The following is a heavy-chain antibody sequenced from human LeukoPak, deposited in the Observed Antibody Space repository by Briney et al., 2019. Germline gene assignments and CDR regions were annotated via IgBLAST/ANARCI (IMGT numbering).Heavy chain of an antibody. CDR2: IFYSGT. CDR3: VSPRYFDL. J-gene: IGHJ2*01. V-gene: IGHV4-39*01. CDR1: GGSISSNTYN. Sequence: SETLSLTCTVSGGSISSNTYNWGWIRPPPGKGLEWIGNIFYSGTYYNPSLQSRVTISVDTTKNQFSLQLSSVTAADTAVYYCVSPRYFDLWGRGTLVTVSS.